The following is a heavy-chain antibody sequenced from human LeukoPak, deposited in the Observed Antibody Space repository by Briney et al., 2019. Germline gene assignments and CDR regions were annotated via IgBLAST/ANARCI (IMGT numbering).Heavy chain of an antibody. CDR3: ARDLLLRSSQRFDP. V-gene: IGHV4-59*01. J-gene: IGHJ5*02. Sequence: SETLSLTCTVSGGSISSYYWSWIRQPPGKGLEWIGYIYYSGSTNYNPSLKSRVTISVDTSKNQFSLKLSSVTAADTAVYYCARDLLLRSSQRFDPWGQGALVTVSS. D-gene: IGHD3-22*01. CDR1: GGSISSYY. CDR2: IYYSGST.